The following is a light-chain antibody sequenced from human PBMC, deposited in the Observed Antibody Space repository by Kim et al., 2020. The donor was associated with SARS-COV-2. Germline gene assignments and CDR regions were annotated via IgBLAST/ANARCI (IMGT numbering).Light chain of an antibody. CDR2: AAS. Sequence: DIQMTQSPSSLSASVGDRVTITCRASQDIGNSLDWFQQKPGKAPKSLIHAASSLQSGVPLRFSGSGSGTDFNLTISNLQPEDFTSYYCQQYNSFPYTFGQGTKLEIK. J-gene: IGKJ2*01. CDR1: QDIGNS. CDR3: QQYNSFPYT. V-gene: IGKV1-16*01.